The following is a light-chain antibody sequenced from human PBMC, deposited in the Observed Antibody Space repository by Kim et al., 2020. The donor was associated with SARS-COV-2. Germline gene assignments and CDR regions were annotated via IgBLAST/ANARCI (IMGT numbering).Light chain of an antibody. CDR1: QSVSFNF. CDR3: QQYGTSPPIT. Sequence: PVERATLSCRASQSVSFNFLAWYQQKPGQAPRRLLYDASRRAADIPDRFSGSGSATDFMFTIGGLEPEDFSVYYCQQYGTSPPITFGQGTRLEIK. CDR2: DAS. J-gene: IGKJ5*01. V-gene: IGKV3-20*01.